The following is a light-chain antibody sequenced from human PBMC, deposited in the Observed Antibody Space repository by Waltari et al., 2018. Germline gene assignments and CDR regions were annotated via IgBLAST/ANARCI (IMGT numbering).Light chain of an antibody. J-gene: IGLJ7*01. CDR3: QSYDSNNHVV. Sequence: NFMLTQPHSVSESPGKTVTISCTRNSDSIVSNYVQSDQQRPGRAPISVIYGNNQRPSGVPDRFSGSIDSSSNSASLTISGLKTEDEGDYFCQSYDSNNHVVFGGGTHLTVL. CDR2: GNN. V-gene: IGLV6-57*04. CDR1: SDSIVSNY.